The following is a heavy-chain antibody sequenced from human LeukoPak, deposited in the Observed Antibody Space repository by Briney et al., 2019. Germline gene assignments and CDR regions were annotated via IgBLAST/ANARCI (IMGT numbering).Heavy chain of an antibody. J-gene: IGHJ5*02. CDR2: IYYSGST. D-gene: IGHD3-3*01. CDR1: GGSVSSGSYY. Sequence: PSETLSLTCTVSGGSVSSGSYYWSWIRQPPGKGLEWIGYIYYSGSTNYNPSLKGRVTISVDTSKNQFSLKLSSVTAADTAVYYCARAKGDFWSGYPNWFDPWGQGTLVTVSS. CDR3: ARAKGDFWSGYPNWFDP. V-gene: IGHV4-61*01.